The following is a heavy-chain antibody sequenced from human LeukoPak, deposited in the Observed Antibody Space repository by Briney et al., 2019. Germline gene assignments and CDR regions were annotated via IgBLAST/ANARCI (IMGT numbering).Heavy chain of an antibody. CDR1: GGSFSGYY. Sequence: PSETLSLTCTFYGGSFSGYYWSWIRQPPGKGLEWIGEINHSGSTNYNPSLKSRVTISVDTSKNQLSLKLSSVTAADTAVYYCARGGNYCSGGSCYRRRNWFDPWGQGTLVTVSS. D-gene: IGHD2-15*01. V-gene: IGHV4-34*01. CDR2: INHSGST. J-gene: IGHJ5*02. CDR3: ARGGNYCSGGSCYRRRNWFDP.